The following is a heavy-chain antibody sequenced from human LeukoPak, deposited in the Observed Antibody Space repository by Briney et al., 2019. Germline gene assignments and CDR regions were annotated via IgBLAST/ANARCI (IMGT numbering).Heavy chain of an antibody. CDR1: GFTFGDYA. Sequence: PGRSLRLSCTASGFTFGDYAMSWVRQAPGKGLEWVSAISGSGGNTYYADSVKGRFTISRDNSKNTLYLQMNSLRAEDTAVYYCAKCFYDSSGYYYFDYWGQGTPVTVSS. V-gene: IGHV3-23*01. D-gene: IGHD3-22*01. CDR2: ISGSGGNT. CDR3: AKCFYDSSGYYYFDY. J-gene: IGHJ4*02.